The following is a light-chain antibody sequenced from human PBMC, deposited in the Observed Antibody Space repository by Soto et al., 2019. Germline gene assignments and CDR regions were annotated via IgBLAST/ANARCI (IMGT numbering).Light chain of an antibody. CDR1: SSNIGGNYD. CDR3: QSYDSSLSALV. V-gene: IGLV1-40*01. Sequence: QPVLTQPPSVSGAPGQRVTISCSGSSSNIGGNYDVHWYQQLPGTAPKLLIYENTIRPSGVPDRFSASKSDTSASLAISGLQPDDEADYYCQSYDSSLSALVFGGGTQLTVL. CDR2: ENT. J-gene: IGLJ3*02.